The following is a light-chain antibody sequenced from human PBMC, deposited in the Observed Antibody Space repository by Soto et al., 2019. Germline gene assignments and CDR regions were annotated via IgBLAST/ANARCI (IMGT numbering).Light chain of an antibody. CDR1: QSVSSY. CDR2: DAS. V-gene: IGKV3-11*01. Sequence: EIVLTQSPATLSLSPGERATLSCRASQSVSSYLAWYKQKPGQAPRLLIYDASNRATGIPARFSGSGSGTDFTITISSLEPEDFAVYYCQHRSTPFTFGQGTKLEIK. CDR3: QHRSTPFT. J-gene: IGKJ2*01.